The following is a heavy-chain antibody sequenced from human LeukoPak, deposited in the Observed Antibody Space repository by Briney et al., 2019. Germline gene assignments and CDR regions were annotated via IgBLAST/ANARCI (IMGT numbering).Heavy chain of an antibody. Sequence: SETLSLTCTVSGGSISSYYWSWIRQPPGKGLEWIGYIYTSGSTNYNPSLKSRVTISVDTSKNQFSLKLSSVTAADTAVYYCAGPTGVGYQLPNWGQGTLVTVSS. D-gene: IGHD2-2*01. V-gene: IGHV4-4*09. CDR2: IYTSGST. CDR1: GGSISSYY. CDR3: AGPTGVGYQLPN. J-gene: IGHJ4*02.